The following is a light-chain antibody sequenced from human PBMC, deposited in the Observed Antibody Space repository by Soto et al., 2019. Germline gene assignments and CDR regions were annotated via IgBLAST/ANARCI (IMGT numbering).Light chain of an antibody. Sequence: EIVMTQSPATLSVSPGERATLSCRASQSVSSNLAWYQQKPGQAPRLLIYGASTRATGIPARFSCSGSSTEFTLTISSLQSEDFAVYYCQQYNNWPPTFGQGTRLEIK. CDR1: QSVSSN. V-gene: IGKV3-15*01. J-gene: IGKJ5*01. CDR3: QQYNNWPPT. CDR2: GAS.